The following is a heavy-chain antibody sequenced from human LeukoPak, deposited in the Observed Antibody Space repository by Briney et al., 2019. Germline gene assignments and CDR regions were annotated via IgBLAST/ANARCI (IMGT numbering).Heavy chain of an antibody. CDR3: VSHSDTLTSYSFDY. Sequence: GGSLRLSCAASGFTVSSNYMSWVRQAPGKGLEWVSIIYSDGDTYYADSVKGRFTVSRDNSKNTLFLQMNSLRAEDTAVYYCVSHSDTLTSYSFDYWGQGTLVIVSS. CDR2: IYSDGDT. CDR1: GFTVSSNY. D-gene: IGHD3-9*01. V-gene: IGHV3-53*01. J-gene: IGHJ4*02.